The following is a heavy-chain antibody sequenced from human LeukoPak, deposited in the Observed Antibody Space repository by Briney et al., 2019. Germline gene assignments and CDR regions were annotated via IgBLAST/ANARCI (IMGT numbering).Heavy chain of an antibody. CDR1: GFTLSTYD. D-gene: IGHD3-10*01. Sequence: PGGSLRLSCAASGFTLSTYDMHWVRQVTGEALEWVSMIYEAGNTYYTGSVKGRFTISRENAKNSLYLQMNGLTAGDTAVYYCAREMSGSNDAFDIWGPGTMVTVSS. CDR3: AREMSGSNDAFDI. V-gene: IGHV3-13*01. CDR2: IYEAGNT. J-gene: IGHJ3*02.